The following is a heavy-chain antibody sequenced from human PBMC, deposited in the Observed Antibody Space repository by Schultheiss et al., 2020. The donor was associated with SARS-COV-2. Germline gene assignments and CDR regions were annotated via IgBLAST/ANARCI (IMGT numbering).Heavy chain of an antibody. CDR3: ARGTLGYSYGFMT. J-gene: IGHJ4*02. CDR1: GYTFTSYG. CDR2: INAGGGST. Sequence: ASVKVSCKASGYTFTSYGISWVRQAPGQGLEWMGIINAGGGSTTYEEKFQGRVTMTRNTSISTAYMELSSLRSEDTAVYYCARGTLGYSYGFMTWGQGTLVTVSS. D-gene: IGHD5-18*01. V-gene: IGHV1-8*02.